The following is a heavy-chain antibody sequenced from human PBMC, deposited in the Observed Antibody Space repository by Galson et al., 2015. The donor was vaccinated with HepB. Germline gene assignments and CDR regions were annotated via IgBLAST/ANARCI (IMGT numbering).Heavy chain of an antibody. CDR1: GFAFATYA. CDR3: AKGRSSGWYYFDY. V-gene: IGHV3-30-3*01. D-gene: IGHD6-19*01. CDR2: ISYDRNNK. Sequence: SLRLSCADSGFAFATYAMHWVRQAPGKGLEWVAAISYDRNNKYYADSVKGRFTISRDNSKNTLYLQMNSLRAEDTAGYYCAKGRSSGWYYFDYWGQETLVTVSS. J-gene: IGHJ4*02.